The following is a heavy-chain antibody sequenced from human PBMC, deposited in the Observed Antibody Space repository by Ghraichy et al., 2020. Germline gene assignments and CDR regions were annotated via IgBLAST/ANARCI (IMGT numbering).Heavy chain of an antibody. J-gene: IGHJ4*02. CDR1: GGSFSDYS. V-gene: IGHV4-34*12. Sequence: ETLSLTCAVYGGSFSDYSWSWIRQPPGKGLEWIGDIIHSGSTNYNPSLKSRVTVSVDTSKNQFSLRLNSVTAADSGLYYCSTRQGVTWGQGTLVTVSS. CDR3: STRQGVT. D-gene: IGHD2-8*01. CDR2: IIHSGST.